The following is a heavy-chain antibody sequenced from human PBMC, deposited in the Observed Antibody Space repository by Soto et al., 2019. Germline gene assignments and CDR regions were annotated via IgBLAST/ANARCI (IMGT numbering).Heavy chain of an antibody. J-gene: IGHJ4*02. CDR3: ACAPDY. V-gene: IGHV5-10-1*01. Sequence: GESLKTSCKRPEYLFTSYWISWVLQMPGKGLEWMGRIDPSDSYTNYSPSFQGHVTIAADKSISTAYLQWSSLKASDTAMYYCACAPDYWGQGALVSVSS. CDR1: EYLFTSYW. CDR2: IDPSDSYT.